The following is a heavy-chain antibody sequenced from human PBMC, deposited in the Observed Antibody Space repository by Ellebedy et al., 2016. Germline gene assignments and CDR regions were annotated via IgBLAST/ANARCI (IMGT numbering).Heavy chain of an antibody. CDR1: GYTFTSYY. V-gene: IGHV1-46*04. CDR3: ARDGMTTVTTGGLDY. D-gene: IGHD4-17*01. Sequence: ASVKVSCKASGYTFTSYYMHWVRQAPGQGLEWMGKINPNGGSTSYAQKLQGRVTMTRDTSTSTVYMELSSLRSEDTAVYYCARDGMTTVTTGGLDYWGQGTLVTVSS. J-gene: IGHJ4*02. CDR2: INPNGGST.